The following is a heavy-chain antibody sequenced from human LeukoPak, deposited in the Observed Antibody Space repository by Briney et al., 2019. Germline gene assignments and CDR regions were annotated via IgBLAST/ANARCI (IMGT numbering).Heavy chain of an antibody. CDR1: GFTFSSAW. CDR2: ISWNSGTI. D-gene: IGHD2-15*01. Sequence: GGSLRLSCAASGFTFSSAWMNWVRQAPGKGLEWVSSISWNSGTIGYADSVKGRFTISRDNAKNSLYLQMNSLRAEDTALYYCVKGAAYHLGDAFDIWGQGTMVTVSS. V-gene: IGHV3-9*01. CDR3: VKGAAYHLGDAFDI. J-gene: IGHJ3*02.